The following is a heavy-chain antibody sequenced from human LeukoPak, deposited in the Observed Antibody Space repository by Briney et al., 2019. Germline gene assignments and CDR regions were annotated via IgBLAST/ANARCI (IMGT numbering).Heavy chain of an antibody. CDR2: ISYDKTTQ. J-gene: IGHJ4*02. CDR1: GIAFSSYG. CDR3: ARGLKSAAFDY. Sequence: PGRSLRLSCVASGIAFSSYGMHWVRQAPGEGLEWVALISYDKTTQNYADSVKGRFTVSRDNSKNTLYLQMNSLRAEDTAVYYCARGLKSAAFDYWGQGTLVTVSS. V-gene: IGHV3-30*03. D-gene: IGHD6-13*01.